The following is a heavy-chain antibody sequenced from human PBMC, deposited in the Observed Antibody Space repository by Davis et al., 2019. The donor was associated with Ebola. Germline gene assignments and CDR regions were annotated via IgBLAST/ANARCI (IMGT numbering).Heavy chain of an antibody. CDR3: ARGMNGDYSHWYFDL. V-gene: IGHV3-23*01. D-gene: IGHD4-17*01. J-gene: IGHJ2*01. Sequence: GESLKISCEASGFIFSSYAMSWVRQAPGKGLEWVSAISGSGGYTYYADSVKGRFTLSRDNSKNTLYLQINSLRAEDTAVYYCARGMNGDYSHWYFDLWGRGTLVTVSS. CDR1: GFIFSSYA. CDR2: ISGSGGYT.